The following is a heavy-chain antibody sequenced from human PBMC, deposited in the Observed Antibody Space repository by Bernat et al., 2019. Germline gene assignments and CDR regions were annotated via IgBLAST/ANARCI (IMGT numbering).Heavy chain of an antibody. J-gene: IGHJ3*02. CDR3: AGTTVTIATLRAYAFDI. CDR1: GGSISSGGYS. D-gene: IGHD4-17*01. CDR2: IYHSGST. Sequence: QLQLQESGSGLVKPSQTLSLTCAVSGGSISSGGYSWSWIWQPPGKGREWIGYIYHSGSTYYNPSLKSRVTMSVDRSKNQFSLKLSSVTAADTAVYYGAGTTVTIATLRAYAFDIWGQGTMVTVSS. V-gene: IGHV4-30-2*01.